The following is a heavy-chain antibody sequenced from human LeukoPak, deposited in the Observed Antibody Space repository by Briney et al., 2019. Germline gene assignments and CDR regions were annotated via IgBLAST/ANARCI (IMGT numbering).Heavy chain of an antibody. V-gene: IGHV3-53*01. J-gene: IGHJ4*02. CDR1: GFTVSSNY. Sequence: GGSLRLSCAASGFTVSSNYMSWVRQPPGKGLEWVSVIYSTGSTYYAASVKGRFTISRDNSKSTLYLQMNSLRGEDTAVYYCARGSSSGFKLDYWGQGTLVTVSS. CDR3: ARGSSSGFKLDY. CDR2: IYSTGST. D-gene: IGHD6-19*01.